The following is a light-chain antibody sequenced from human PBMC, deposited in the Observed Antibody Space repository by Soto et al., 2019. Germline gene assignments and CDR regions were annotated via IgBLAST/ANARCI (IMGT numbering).Light chain of an antibody. J-gene: IGLJ2*01. CDR2: DVS. CDR1: SSDVGGYNF. CDR3: TSYTTSDTVV. Sequence: QSALTQPASVSGSPGQSITISCTGTSSDVGGYNFVSWYQQHPGKAPKVMIYDVSNRPSGVSKRFSGSKSGNTASLTISGLQAEDEADYYCTSYTTSDTVVFGGGTKLTVL. V-gene: IGLV2-14*03.